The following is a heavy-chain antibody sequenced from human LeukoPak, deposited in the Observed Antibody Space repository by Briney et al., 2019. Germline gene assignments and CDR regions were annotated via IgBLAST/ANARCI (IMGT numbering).Heavy chain of an antibody. J-gene: IGHJ6*02. Sequence: SETLSLTCTVSGGSITGSYWSWIRQSPGKGLEWIGYIHYSGSTYYNPSLESRVTISVDMSKNQFSLRLGSMTAADTAVYFCARDHPLPDVWGQGTTVTVSS. CDR1: GGSITGSY. CDR3: ARDHPLPDV. CDR2: IHYSGST. V-gene: IGHV4-59*01.